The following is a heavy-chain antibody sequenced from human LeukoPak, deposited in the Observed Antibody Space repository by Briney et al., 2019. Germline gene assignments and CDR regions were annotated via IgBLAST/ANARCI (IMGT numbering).Heavy chain of an antibody. J-gene: IGHJ5*02. CDR2: INHSGST. Sequence: SETLSLTCAVYGGSFSGYYWSWIRQPPGKGLEWIGEINHSGSTNYNPSLKSRVTISVDTSKNQFSLKLSSVTAADTAVYYCARGIPNGGLNWFGPWGQGTLVTVSS. V-gene: IGHV4-34*01. D-gene: IGHD4-23*01. CDR3: ARGIPNGGLNWFGP. CDR1: GGSFSGYY.